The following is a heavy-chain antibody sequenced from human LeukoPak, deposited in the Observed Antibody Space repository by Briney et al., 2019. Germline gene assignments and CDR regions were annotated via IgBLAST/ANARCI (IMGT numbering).Heavy chain of an antibody. Sequence: GGSLRLSCAGSGLTFSTSWMHWVRQAPGKGLVWVSIMNGDGRDTRYADSVKGRFTISRDNAKNTLHLQMNSLRADDTAMYYCVKAGQGYMDVWGKGTTVIVSS. CDR1: GLTFSTSW. CDR3: VKAGQGYMDV. CDR2: MNGDGRDT. D-gene: IGHD1-14*01. J-gene: IGHJ6*03. V-gene: IGHV3-74*01.